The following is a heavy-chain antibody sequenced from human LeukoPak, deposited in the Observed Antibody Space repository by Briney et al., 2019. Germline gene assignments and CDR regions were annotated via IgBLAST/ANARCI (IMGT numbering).Heavy chain of an antibody. CDR1: GGSISSYY. CDR3: ARGGGSSWYSSSYYYSYMDV. V-gene: IGHV4-59*01. CDR2: IYYSCST. D-gene: IGHD6-13*01. Sequence: SSETLSLTCTVSGGSISSYYWSWIRQPPGKGLEWIGYIYYSCSTNYNPSLKGRVTISVDTSKNQFSLKLSSVTAADTAVYYCARGGGSSWYSSSYYYSYMDVWGKGTTVTISS. J-gene: IGHJ6*03.